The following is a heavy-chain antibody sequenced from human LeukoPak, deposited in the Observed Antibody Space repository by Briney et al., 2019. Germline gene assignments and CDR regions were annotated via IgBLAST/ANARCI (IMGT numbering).Heavy chain of an antibody. D-gene: IGHD3-22*01. Sequence: SETLSLTCAVYGGSFSGYYWSWIRQPPGKGLEWIGEINHSGSTNYNPSLKSRVTISVDTSKNQFSLKLSSVTAAVTAVYYCARGPYYDSSGGYWGQGTLVTVSS. V-gene: IGHV4-34*01. CDR1: GGSFSGYY. CDR2: INHSGST. J-gene: IGHJ4*02. CDR3: ARGPYYDSSGGY.